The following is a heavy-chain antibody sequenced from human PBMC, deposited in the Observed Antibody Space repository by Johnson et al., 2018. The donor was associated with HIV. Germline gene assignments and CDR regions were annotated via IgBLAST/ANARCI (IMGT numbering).Heavy chain of an antibody. Sequence: EVQLVESGGGVVQPGRSLRLSCAASGFTFSDNYMSWIRQAPGKGLEWVANIKHDGSEKYYVDSVKGRFTISRDNAKKSLYMQMNSLRAEDTAVYYCAKGIMNWDDDAFDVWGLGTMVTVSS. CDR1: GFTFSDNY. CDR3: AKGIMNWDDDAFDV. V-gene: IGHV3-7*01. J-gene: IGHJ3*01. D-gene: IGHD1-1*01. CDR2: IKHDGSEK.